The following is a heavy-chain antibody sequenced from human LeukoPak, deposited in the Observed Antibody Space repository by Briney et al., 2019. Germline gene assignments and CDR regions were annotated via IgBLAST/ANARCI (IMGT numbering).Heavy chain of an antibody. CDR2: IYTSGST. V-gene: IGHV4-61*02. CDR3: ARGRTNFDY. CDR1: GGSISSGSYY. J-gene: IGHJ4*02. Sequence: PSETLSLTCTVSGGSISSGSYYWSWIRQPAGKGLEWIGRIYTSGSTNYNPSLKSRVTISVDTSKNQFSLKLSSVTAADTAVYYCARGRTNFDYWGQGTLVTVSS. D-gene: IGHD1-7*01.